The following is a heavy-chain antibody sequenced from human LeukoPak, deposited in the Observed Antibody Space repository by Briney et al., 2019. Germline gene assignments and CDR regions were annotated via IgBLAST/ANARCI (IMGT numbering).Heavy chain of an antibody. CDR2: MYYSGHN. J-gene: IGHJ4*02. Sequence: SETLSLTRTVSGGSISSSNDYWGWIRQPPGKGLEWIGSMYYSGHNDYNATLKIRITIYEDTSTNHLSLKVNSVTAADTAVYSCARPLGWASPRYPFDGWGQGTLVTVSS. D-gene: IGHD3-16*02. CDR3: ARPLGWASPRYPFDG. V-gene: IGHV4-39*01. CDR1: GGSISSSNDY.